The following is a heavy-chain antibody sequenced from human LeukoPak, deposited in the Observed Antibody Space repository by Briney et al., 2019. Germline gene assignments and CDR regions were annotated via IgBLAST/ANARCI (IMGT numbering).Heavy chain of an antibody. D-gene: IGHD1-7*01. CDR1: GFSFSSYA. CDR2: ISGSGGST. J-gene: IGHJ4*02. V-gene: IGHV3-23*01. CDR3: AKGWKLHDYFDY. Sequence: GGSLRLSCAASGFSFSSYAMSWVRQAPGKGLEWVSAISGSGGSTYYADSVKGRFTISRDNSKNTLYLQMNSLRAEDTAVYYCAKGWKLHDYFDYWGQGTLVTVSS.